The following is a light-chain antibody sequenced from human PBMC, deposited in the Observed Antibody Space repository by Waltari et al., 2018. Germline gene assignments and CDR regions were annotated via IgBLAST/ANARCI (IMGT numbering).Light chain of an antibody. Sequence: VIWMTQSPSLLSASTGDRVTISCLMTQGISTYLAWYQQQPGKAPQLLIYSASTWQIGVPSRFSGSGSGTDFTLTISCLQSEDFATYYCQQYYRFPRTFGQGTKVEIK. J-gene: IGKJ1*01. CDR2: SAS. V-gene: IGKV1D-8*01. CDR3: QQYYRFPRT. CDR1: QGISTY.